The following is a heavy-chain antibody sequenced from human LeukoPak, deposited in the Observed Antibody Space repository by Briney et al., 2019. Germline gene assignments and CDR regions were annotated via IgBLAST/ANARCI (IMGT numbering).Heavy chain of an antibody. J-gene: IGHJ6*03. CDR1: GYTFTSYG. CDR3: ARDPLSGYYSYYYYYMDV. D-gene: IGHD3-22*01. Sequence: EASVKVSCKASGYTFTSYGISWVRQAPGQWLEWMGWISAYNGNTNYAQKLQGRVTMTTDTSTSTAYMELRSLRSDDTAVYYCARDPLSGYYSYYYYYMDVWGKGTTVTVSS. CDR2: ISAYNGNT. V-gene: IGHV1-18*01.